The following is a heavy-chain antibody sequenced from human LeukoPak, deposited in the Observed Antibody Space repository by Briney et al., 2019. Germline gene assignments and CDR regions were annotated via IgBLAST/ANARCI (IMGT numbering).Heavy chain of an antibody. D-gene: IGHD3-3*01. CDR2: ISYDGSNK. CDR1: GFIFSSYA. Sequence: PGGSLRLSCAASGFIFSSYAMHWVRQTPGKGLEWVAVISYDGSNKYYADSVKGRFTISRDNSKNTLYLQMNSLRAEDTAVYYCAREERFLEWLLYDPDGFDYWGQGTLVTVSS. J-gene: IGHJ4*02. V-gene: IGHV3-30-3*01. CDR3: AREERFLEWLLYDPDGFDY.